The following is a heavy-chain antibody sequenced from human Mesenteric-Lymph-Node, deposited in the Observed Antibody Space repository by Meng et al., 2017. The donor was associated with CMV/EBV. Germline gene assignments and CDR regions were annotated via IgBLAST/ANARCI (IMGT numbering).Heavy chain of an antibody. CDR2: GLYSGTT. CDR1: GGSLNSYY. V-gene: IGHV4-59*01. CDR3: ARGIMVRGVSLFDY. J-gene: IGHJ4*02. Sequence: SETLSLTCSVSGGSLNSYYWSWIRQPPGKGLEWIGFGLYSGTTNYNPPLQSRVTMSLDTSTNQFSLQLSSVTAADTAVYYCARGIMVRGVSLFDYWGQGTVVTVSS. D-gene: IGHD3-10*01.